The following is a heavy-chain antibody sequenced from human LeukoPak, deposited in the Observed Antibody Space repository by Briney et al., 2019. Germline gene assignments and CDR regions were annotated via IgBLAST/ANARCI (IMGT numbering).Heavy chain of an antibody. D-gene: IGHD3-3*01. V-gene: IGHV4-59*01. J-gene: IGHJ3*02. Sequence: SETLSLTCSVSGGSISGYYWVWIRQPPGKGLEWIGYIYYSGNTNYNPSLKSRVTISVDTSKNQFSLKLTSATAADTAVYYCARDLTYDFWSGSHAFDIWGQGTMVTVSS. CDR3: ARDLTYDFWSGSHAFDI. CDR2: IYYSGNT. CDR1: GGSISGYY.